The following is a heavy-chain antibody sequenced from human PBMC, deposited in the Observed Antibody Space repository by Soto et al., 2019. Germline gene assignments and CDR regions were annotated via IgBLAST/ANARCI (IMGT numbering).Heavy chain of an antibody. CDR1: GYSFTSYW. Sequence: GESLKISCKGSGYSFTSYWIGWVRQMPGKGLEWMGIIYPGDSDTRYSPSFQGQVTISADKSISTAYLQWSSLKASDTAMYYCARGRVQLWLGPEPVPFDPWGQGTLVTVSS. CDR2: IYPGDSDT. D-gene: IGHD5-18*01. V-gene: IGHV5-51*01. J-gene: IGHJ5*02. CDR3: ARGRVQLWLGPEPVPFDP.